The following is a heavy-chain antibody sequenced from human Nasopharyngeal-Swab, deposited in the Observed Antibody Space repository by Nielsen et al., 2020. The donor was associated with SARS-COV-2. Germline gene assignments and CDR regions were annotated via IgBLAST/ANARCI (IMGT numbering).Heavy chain of an antibody. D-gene: IGHD3-22*01. Sequence: GESLKISCAASGFTFSSYGMNWVRQAPGKGLEWVSSISSSSSYLYYADSVKGRFTISRDNAKNSLYLQMNSLRAEDTAVYYCARPYDSSGYYSPGYMDVWGKGTTVTVSS. J-gene: IGHJ6*04. CDR3: ARPYDSSGYYSPGYMDV. V-gene: IGHV3-21*01. CDR2: ISSSSSYL. CDR1: GFTFSSYG.